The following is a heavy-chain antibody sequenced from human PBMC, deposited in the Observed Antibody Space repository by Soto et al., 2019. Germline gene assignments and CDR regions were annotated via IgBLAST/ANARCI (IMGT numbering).Heavy chain of an antibody. V-gene: IGHV4-31*03. J-gene: IGHJ6*02. CDR1: GGSISSGGYY. D-gene: IGHD3-22*01. Sequence: SETLSLTCTVSGGSISSGGYYWSWIRQHPGKGLEWIGYIYYSGSTYYNPSLKSRVTISVDTSKNQFSLKLSSVTAADTAVYYCARDRSFPDYYDSSGYPPDYYYYGMDVWGQGTTVTVSS. CDR3: ARDRSFPDYYDSSGYPPDYYYYGMDV. CDR2: IYYSGST.